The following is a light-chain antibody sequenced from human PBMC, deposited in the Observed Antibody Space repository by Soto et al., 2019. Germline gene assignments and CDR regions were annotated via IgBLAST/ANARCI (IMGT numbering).Light chain of an antibody. CDR3: SSYAASNKHV. Sequence: QSALTQPPSASGSPGQSVTISCTGTSSDVGGYDYVSWYQQHPGKAPKLMIYEVTKRPSGVPDRFSGSKSGNTASLTVSGLQAEDEADYYCSSYAASNKHVFGTGTKLTVL. CDR1: SSDVGGYDY. J-gene: IGLJ1*01. V-gene: IGLV2-8*01. CDR2: EVT.